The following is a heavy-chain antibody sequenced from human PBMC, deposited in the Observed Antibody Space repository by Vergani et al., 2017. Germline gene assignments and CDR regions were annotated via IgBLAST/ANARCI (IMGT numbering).Heavy chain of an antibody. J-gene: IGHJ4*02. CDR1: GYTFTSYY. Sequence: QVQLVQSGAEVKKPGASVKVSCKASGYTFTSYYMHWVRQAPGQGLEWMGIINPSGGSTSYAQKFQGRVTMTRDTSTSTVYMELSSLRSEDTAVYYCARSTKTEKKNGDYFDYWGQGTLVTVSS. D-gene: IGHD4-17*01. CDR2: INPSGGST. CDR3: ARSTKTEKKNGDYFDY. V-gene: IGHV1-46*01.